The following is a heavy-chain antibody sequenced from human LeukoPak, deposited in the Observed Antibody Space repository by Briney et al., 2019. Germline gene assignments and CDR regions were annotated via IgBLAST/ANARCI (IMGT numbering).Heavy chain of an antibody. D-gene: IGHD6-13*01. CDR3: TREAMQQFPPYYYYYMDV. Sequence: SESMSLTCSVSGDSIINYYWSWIRQPAGKGLEWLGRIFRTGTNDYNPSVKRRLTMSVDISKRQISLKLTSVTAADTAVYYCTREAMQQFPPYYYYYMDVWGKGTAVTVSS. J-gene: IGHJ6*03. CDR1: GDSIINYY. V-gene: IGHV4-4*07. CDR2: IFRTGTN.